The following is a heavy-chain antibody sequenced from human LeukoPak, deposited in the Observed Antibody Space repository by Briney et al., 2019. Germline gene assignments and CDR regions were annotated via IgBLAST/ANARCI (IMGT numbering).Heavy chain of an antibody. CDR1: GGSFSGYY. J-gene: IGHJ5*02. Sequence: SETLSLTCAVYGGSFSGYYWSWIRQPPGKGLEWIGEINHSGSTNYNPSLKSRVTISVDTSENQFSLKLSSVTAADTAVYYCARGASAAGTDNWFDPWGQGTLVTVSS. D-gene: IGHD6-13*01. CDR3: ARGASAAGTDNWFDP. V-gene: IGHV4-34*01. CDR2: INHSGST.